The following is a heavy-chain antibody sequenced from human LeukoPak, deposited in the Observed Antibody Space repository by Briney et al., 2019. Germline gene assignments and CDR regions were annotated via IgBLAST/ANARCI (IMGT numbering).Heavy chain of an antibody. CDR2: IYYSGST. CDR3: ARECRDAFDI. J-gene: IGHJ3*02. Sequence: SETLSLTCTVSGGSISSYYWSWIRQPPGKGLEWIGYIYYSGSTNYNPSLKSRVTISVDTSKNQFSLKLSSVTAADTAVYYCARECRDAFDIWGQGTMVTVSS. D-gene: IGHD5/OR15-5a*01. CDR1: GGSISSYY. V-gene: IGHV4-59*01.